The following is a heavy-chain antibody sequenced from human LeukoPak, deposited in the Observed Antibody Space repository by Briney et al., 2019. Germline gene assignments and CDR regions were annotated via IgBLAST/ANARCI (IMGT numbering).Heavy chain of an antibody. V-gene: IGHV1-2*06. Sequence: ASVKVSCEASGYTFTDYYMHWVRRAPGQGLEWMGRINPNSGGTNYAQKFQGRVSMTRDTSISTAYMDLSRLTSDDTAVYYCARGALMNDFWGQGTLVTVSS. CDR1: GYTFTDYY. CDR2: INPNSGGT. J-gene: IGHJ4*02. CDR3: ARGALMNDF.